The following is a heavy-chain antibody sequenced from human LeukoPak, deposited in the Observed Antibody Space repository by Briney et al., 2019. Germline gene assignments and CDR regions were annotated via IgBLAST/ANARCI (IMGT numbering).Heavy chain of an antibody. V-gene: IGHV3-21*01. CDR2: ISSSSSSI. CDR3: AREAGEAFDI. Sequence: GGSLRLSCAASGFTFSTYTLNWVRQAPGKGLEWVSCISSSSSSIYYADSVKGRFTISRDNAKNSVYLQMNSLRAEGTAVYYCAREAGEAFDIWGQGTMVTVSS. J-gene: IGHJ3*02. CDR1: GFTFSTYT. D-gene: IGHD3-10*01.